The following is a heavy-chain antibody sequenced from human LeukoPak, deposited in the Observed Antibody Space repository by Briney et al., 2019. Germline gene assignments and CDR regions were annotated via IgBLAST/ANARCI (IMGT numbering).Heavy chain of an antibody. CDR3: ARHFAVVWYFDY. Sequence: SETLSLTCTVSGGSISSYYWSWIRQPPGKGLEWIGYIYYSGSTNYNPSLKSRVTISVDTSKNQFSLKLSSVTAADTAVYYCARHFAVVWYFDYWGQGTLVTVSS. D-gene: IGHD3-3*01. CDR2: IYYSGST. CDR1: GGSISSYY. J-gene: IGHJ4*02. V-gene: IGHV4-59*08.